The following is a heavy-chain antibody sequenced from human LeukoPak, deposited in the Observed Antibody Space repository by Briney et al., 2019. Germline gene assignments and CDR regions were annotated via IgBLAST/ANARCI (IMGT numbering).Heavy chain of an antibody. CDR3: ARWYSSSWYTGEGDYFDY. J-gene: IGHJ4*02. CDR2: IYYSGST. Sequence: SETLSLTCTVSGGSISSYYWSWIRQPPGKGLEWIGYIYYSGSTNYNPSLKSRVTISVDTSKNQFSLKLSSVTAADTAVYYCARWYSSSWYTGEGDYFDYWGQGTLVTVSS. V-gene: IGHV4-59*08. D-gene: IGHD6-13*01. CDR1: GGSISSYY.